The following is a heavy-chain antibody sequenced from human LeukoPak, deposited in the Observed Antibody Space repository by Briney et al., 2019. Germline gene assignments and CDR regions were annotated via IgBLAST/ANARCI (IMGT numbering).Heavy chain of an antibody. Sequence: GGSLRLSCAASGFSFSSTWMHWVRQAPGKGPVWVSLINNDASSTTYADSVKGRFTISRDNAKNMVYLQMNSLRPEDTAVYYCARDRYYIPDVWGKGTTVTVSS. CDR1: GFSFSSTW. D-gene: IGHD3-10*01. CDR2: INNDASST. CDR3: ARDRYYIPDV. V-gene: IGHV3-74*03. J-gene: IGHJ6*04.